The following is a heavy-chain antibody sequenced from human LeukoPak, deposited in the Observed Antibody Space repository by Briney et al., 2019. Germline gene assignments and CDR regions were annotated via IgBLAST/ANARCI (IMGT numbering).Heavy chain of an antibody. J-gene: IGHJ4*02. CDR3: TRAVAADDFSPGY. CDR2: ISSTSRYI. CDR1: GFTFSSYS. V-gene: IGHV3-21*01. Sequence: PGGSLRLSCVASGFTFSSYSMNWVRQAPGKGLEWVSCISSTSRYIYYADSVKGRFTISRDNAKHSVYLQMNSLRAEDTAVYYCTRAVAADDFSPGYWGQGTLVTVSS. D-gene: IGHD3-3*01.